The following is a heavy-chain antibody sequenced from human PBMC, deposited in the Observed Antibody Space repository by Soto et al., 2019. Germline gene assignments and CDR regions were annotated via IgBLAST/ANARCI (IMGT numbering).Heavy chain of an antibody. CDR1: GFTFSSYA. D-gene: IGHD3-10*01. J-gene: IGHJ4*02. Sequence: EVQLLESGGGLVQPGGSLRLSCAASGFTFSSYAMSWVRQAPGKGLEWVSAISGRGGSTYYADSVKRRFTISRDNSKNTLYLQMTSLRAEDTAVYYCAKVPMVRGVTWEGVDYWGQGTLVTVSS. CDR3: AKVPMVRGVTWEGVDY. V-gene: IGHV3-23*01. CDR2: ISGRGGST.